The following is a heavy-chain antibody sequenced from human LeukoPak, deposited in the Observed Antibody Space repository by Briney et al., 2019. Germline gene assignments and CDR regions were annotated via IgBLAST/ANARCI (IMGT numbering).Heavy chain of an antibody. J-gene: IGHJ4*02. CDR3: AKGGEYCSGGSCYGVFGY. CDR1: GFTFSSYA. Sequence: GGSLRLSCAVSGFTFSSYAMSWVRRAPGKGLEWVSAISGSGGSTYYADSVKGRFTISRDNSKNTLYLQMNTLRAEDTAVYYCAKGGEYCSGGSCYGVFGYWGQGTLVTVSS. D-gene: IGHD2-15*01. CDR2: ISGSGGST. V-gene: IGHV3-23*01.